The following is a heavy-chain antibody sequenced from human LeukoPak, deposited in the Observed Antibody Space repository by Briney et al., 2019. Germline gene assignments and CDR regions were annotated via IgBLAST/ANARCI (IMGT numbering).Heavy chain of an antibody. CDR3: ARVSGGYYYDSSGYYYDY. V-gene: IGHV3-48*04. CDR2: ISSSGSTI. J-gene: IGHJ4*02. CDR1: GFTFSSYA. Sequence: GGSLRLSCAASGFTFSSYAMSWVRQAPGKGLEWVSYISSSGSTIYYADSVKGRFTISRDNAKNSLYLQMNSLRAEDTAVYYCARVSGGYYYDSSGYYYDYWGQGTLVTVSS. D-gene: IGHD3-22*01.